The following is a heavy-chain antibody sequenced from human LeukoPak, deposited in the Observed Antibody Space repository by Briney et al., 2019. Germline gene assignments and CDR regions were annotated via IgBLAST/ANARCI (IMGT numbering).Heavy chain of an antibody. CDR1: GGSFSGYY. J-gene: IGHJ4*02. CDR3: ARVLRGGYGY. Sequence: SETLSLTCAVYGGSFSGYYWSWIRQPPGKGLEWIGEINHSGSTNYNPSLKSRVTISVDTSKNQFSLKLSSVTAADTAAYYCARVLRGGYGYWGQGTLVTVSS. V-gene: IGHV4-34*01. D-gene: IGHD5-12*01. CDR2: INHSGST.